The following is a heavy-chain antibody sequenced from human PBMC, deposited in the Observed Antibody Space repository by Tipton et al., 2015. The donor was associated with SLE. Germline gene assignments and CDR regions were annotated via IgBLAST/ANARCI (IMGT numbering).Heavy chain of an antibody. CDR3: ARGEYSSSWYTDY. CDR2: IYSGGST. D-gene: IGHD6-13*01. J-gene: IGHJ4*02. V-gene: IGHV3-66*02. CDR1: GFTFSSYG. Sequence: SLRLSCAGSGFTFSSYGMSWVRQAPGKGLEWVSVIYSGGSTYYADSVKGRFTISRDNSKNTLYLQMNSLRAEDTAVYYCARGEYSSSWYTDYWGQGTLVTVSS.